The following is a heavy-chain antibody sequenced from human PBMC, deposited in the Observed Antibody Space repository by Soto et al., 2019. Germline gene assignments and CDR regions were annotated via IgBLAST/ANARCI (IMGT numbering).Heavy chain of an antibody. V-gene: IGHV3-30*18. CDR3: AKGYGGDSSSY. CDR2: ISYDGSNK. J-gene: IGHJ4*02. CDR1: GFTFSSYG. Sequence: QVQLVESGGGVVQPGRSLRLSCAASGFTFSSYGRHWVRQAPGKGLEWVAVISYDGSNKYYADSVKGRFTISRDNSKNTLNLQMNSLRAEDTAVYYCAKGYGGDSSSYWGQGTLVTVSS. D-gene: IGHD6-13*01.